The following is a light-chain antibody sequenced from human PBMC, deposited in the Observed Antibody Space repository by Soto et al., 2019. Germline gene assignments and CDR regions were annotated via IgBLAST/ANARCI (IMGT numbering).Light chain of an antibody. V-gene: IGKV3-11*01. Sequence: EIVMTQSPATLSLSPGERATLSCRASQSVDKYLVWYQQKPGQAPRLLISDASNRATGIPARFSGSGSGTDFTLTSRSLEPEDFAVYYCQQRGNRPPWTYCQGTKVEIK. CDR2: DAS. CDR3: QQRGNRPPWT. CDR1: QSVDKY. J-gene: IGKJ1*01.